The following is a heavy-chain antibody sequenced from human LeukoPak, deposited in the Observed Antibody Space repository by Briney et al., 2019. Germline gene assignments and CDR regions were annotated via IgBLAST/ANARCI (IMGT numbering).Heavy chain of an antibody. CDR3: ARDPGSYFDY. CDR2: LYSGGST. J-gene: IGHJ4*02. V-gene: IGHV3-53*01. D-gene: IGHD1-1*01. CDR1: GFTVSNNY. Sequence: EGSLRLSCAASGFTVSNNYMSWVRQAPGKGLEWVSVLYSGGSTYYADSVKGRFTISRDNSKNTLYLQMNSLRAEDTAVYYCARDPGSYFDYWGQGTLVTVSS.